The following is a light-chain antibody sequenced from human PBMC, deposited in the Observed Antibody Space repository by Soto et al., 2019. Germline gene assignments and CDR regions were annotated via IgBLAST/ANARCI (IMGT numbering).Light chain of an antibody. CDR1: QSISFS. V-gene: IGKV1-5*01. Sequence: IQMTQSPSTLSASVGDTVTITCRASQSISFSLAWYQQKPGKAPNLLIYDASTLQGGVPSRFSGSGSGTEFTLTVTSLQPDDFATYFCQQYDKYSTFGHGTKVDIK. J-gene: IGKJ1*01. CDR3: QQYDKYST. CDR2: DAS.